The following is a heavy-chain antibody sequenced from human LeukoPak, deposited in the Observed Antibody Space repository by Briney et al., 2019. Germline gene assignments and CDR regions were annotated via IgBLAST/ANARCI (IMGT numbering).Heavy chain of an antibody. J-gene: IGHJ4*02. Sequence: PSETLSLTCTVSGGSISSSSYYWGWIRQPPGKGLEWIGSIYYSGSTYYNPSLKSRVTISVDTSKNQFSLKLSSVTAADTAVYYCARHLGGDFGDYWGQGTLVTVSS. CDR2: IYYSGST. CDR1: GGSISSSSYY. V-gene: IGHV4-39*01. CDR3: ARHLGGDFGDY. D-gene: IGHD3-3*01.